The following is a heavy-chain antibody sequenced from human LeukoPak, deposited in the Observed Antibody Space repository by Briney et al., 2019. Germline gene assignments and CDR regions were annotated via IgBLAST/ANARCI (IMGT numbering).Heavy chain of an antibody. CDR1: RGTFISYA. V-gene: IGHV1-69*05. Sequence: SVTVSCKASRGTFISYAISWVRQAPGQGREWMGGIIPIFGRANYAQKFQGRVTITTDESTRTAYMELSSLRSEDTCVYYCASGWETTVTTLAECFQHRGEGNLDSVSS. CDR2: IIPIFGRA. CDR3: ASGWETTVTTLAECFQH. J-gene: IGHJ1*01. D-gene: IGHD4-17*01.